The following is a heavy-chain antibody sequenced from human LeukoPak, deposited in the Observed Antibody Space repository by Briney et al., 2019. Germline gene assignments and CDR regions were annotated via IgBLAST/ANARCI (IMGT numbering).Heavy chain of an antibody. CDR3: TTIAASDIDY. J-gene: IGHJ4*02. CDR2: ISSSSSYI. V-gene: IGHV3-21*01. Sequence: AGGSLRLSCAASGFTFSSYSMNWVRQAPGKGLEWVSSISSSSSYIYYADSVKGRFTISRDNTKNLLYLEMNSLTVEDTALYYCTTIAASDIDYWGQGTLVTVSS. D-gene: IGHD6-25*01. CDR1: GFTFSSYS.